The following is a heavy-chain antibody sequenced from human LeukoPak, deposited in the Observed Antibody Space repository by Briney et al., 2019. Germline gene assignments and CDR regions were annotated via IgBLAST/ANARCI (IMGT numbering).Heavy chain of an antibody. CDR3: ARRKVPHYGGNSGYDAFDI. CDR1: GYSFTGYW. D-gene: IGHD4-23*01. J-gene: IGHJ3*02. Sequence: LGESLKISCKGSGYSFTGYWIGWVRQMPGKGLEWMGIIYPGDSDTRYSPSFQGQVTISADKSISTAYLQWSSLKASDTAMYYRARRKVPHYGGNSGYDAFDIWGQGTMVTASS. CDR2: IYPGDSDT. V-gene: IGHV5-51*01.